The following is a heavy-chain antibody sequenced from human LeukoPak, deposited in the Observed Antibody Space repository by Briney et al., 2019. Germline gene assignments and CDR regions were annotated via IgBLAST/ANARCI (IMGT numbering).Heavy chain of an antibody. CDR1: GGSISSYY. CDR3: ARSFDAWNGDCYYYYGMDV. CDR2: IYTSGST. J-gene: IGHJ6*02. Sequence: SETLSLTCTVSGGSISSYYWSWIRQPAGKGLEWIGRIYTSGSTNYNPSLKSRVTMSVDTSKNQFSLKLSSVTAADTAVYYCARSFDAWNGDCYYYYGMDVWGQGTTVTVSS. D-gene: IGHD1-1*01. V-gene: IGHV4-4*07.